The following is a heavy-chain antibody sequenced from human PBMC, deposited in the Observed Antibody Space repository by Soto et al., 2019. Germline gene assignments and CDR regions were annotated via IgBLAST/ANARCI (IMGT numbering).Heavy chain of an antibody. Sequence: GESLKISCKGSVYSFSYYWIAWVRQMPVKGLEWMGLIYPSDSDTRYSPSFQGQVTISADKSISTAYLQWNSLKASDTAMYYCGRRPGAPPSYYYYGLDVGGQGTTVTVS. J-gene: IGHJ6*02. CDR2: IYPSDSDT. CDR1: VYSFSYYW. D-gene: IGHD4-17*01. CDR3: GRRPGAPPSYYYYGLDV. V-gene: IGHV5-51*01.